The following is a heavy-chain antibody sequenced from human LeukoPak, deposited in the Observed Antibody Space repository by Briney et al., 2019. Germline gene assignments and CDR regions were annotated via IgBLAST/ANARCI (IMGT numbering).Heavy chain of an antibody. CDR1: GYPFTSYW. CDR3: ARRQGCSSTSCPPDY. V-gene: IGHV5-51*01. D-gene: IGHD2-2*01. Sequence: GESLKISCQGSGYPFTSYWIGWVRQIPGKGLEWMGIIYPGDSDTRYTPSFQGQVPMSADKSINTASLQWSSLKASDTAIYYCARRQGCSSTSCPPDYWGQGNLVTVSP. J-gene: IGHJ4*02. CDR2: IYPGDSDT.